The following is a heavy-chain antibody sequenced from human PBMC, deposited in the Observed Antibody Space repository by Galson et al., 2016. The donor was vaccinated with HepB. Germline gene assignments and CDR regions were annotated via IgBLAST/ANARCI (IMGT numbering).Heavy chain of an antibody. CDR1: GGSISISSYY. CDR3: ARLGSGCVWRHYYHYYAMDV. Sequence: LSLTCSVSGGSISISSYYWGWIRQPPGKGLEWIGSIYYSGSTYYNPSLKSRVTISGGTSKNQFSLKLRSVTAADTAVDYCARLGSGCVWRHYYHYYAMDVWGPGTTVTVSS. CDR2: IYYSGST. V-gene: IGHV4-39*01. D-gene: IGHD5/OR15-5a*01. J-gene: IGHJ6*02.